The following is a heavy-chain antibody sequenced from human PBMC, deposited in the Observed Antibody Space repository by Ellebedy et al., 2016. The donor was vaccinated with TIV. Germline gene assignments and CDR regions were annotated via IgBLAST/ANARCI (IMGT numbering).Heavy chain of an antibody. J-gene: IGHJ6*03. CDR2: ISWNSGSI. CDR1: GFTFDDYA. Sequence: GGSLRLXCAASGFTFDDYAMHWVRQAPGKGLEWVSGISWNSGSIGYADSVKGRFTISRDNAKNSLYLQMNSLRAEDTAVYYCARDRFTALHMDVWGKGTTVTVSS. D-gene: IGHD3-3*01. CDR3: ARDRFTALHMDV. V-gene: IGHV3-9*01.